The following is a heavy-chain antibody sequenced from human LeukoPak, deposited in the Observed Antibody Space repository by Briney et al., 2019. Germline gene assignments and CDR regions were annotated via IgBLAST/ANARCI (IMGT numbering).Heavy chain of an antibody. V-gene: IGHV5-51*01. CDR3: ATGWRGTYYDPANY. Sequence: AESLKISCKGSGYIFSTYWIGWVRQMSGKGLERGAIMHLSDSDPRYAPSFQGQVTISPDKSINTPYLQWSSLKASDTAMYYCATGWRGTYYDPANYWGQGTLVTVSS. CDR1: GYIFSTYW. D-gene: IGHD3-22*01. J-gene: IGHJ4*02. CDR2: MHLSDSDP.